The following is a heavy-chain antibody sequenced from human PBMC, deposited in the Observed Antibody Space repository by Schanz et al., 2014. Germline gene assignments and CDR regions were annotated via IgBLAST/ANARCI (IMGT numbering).Heavy chain of an antibody. V-gene: IGHV3-30*04. CDR2: ISTDGTNT. D-gene: IGHD2-8*02. J-gene: IGHJ3*01. CDR3: TRDRGALVTHNDALNL. CDR1: GFTFRGHA. Sequence: QVQLVESGGGVVQPGTSLRLYCAASGFTFRGHAMHWVRQAPGKGLEKVAAISTDGTNTYYAASVRGRFTISRDNSKNTVYLQMDSLRSEDTAVYYCTRDRGALVTHNDALNLWGQGTMVSVSS.